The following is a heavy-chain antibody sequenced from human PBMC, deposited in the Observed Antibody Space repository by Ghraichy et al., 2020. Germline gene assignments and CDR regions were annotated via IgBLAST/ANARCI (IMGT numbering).Heavy chain of an antibody. CDR1: GFTFSSYA. CDR2: ISGSGGST. J-gene: IGHJ6*02. D-gene: IGHD4-11*01. Sequence: GGSLRLSCAASGFTFSSYAMSWVRQAPGKGLEWVSVISGSGGSTSYADSVKGRFTVSRDNSKNTLYLQMNSLRAEDTAVYYCAKVATVNYYYGMDVWGQGTTVTVSS. CDR3: AKVATVNYYYGMDV. V-gene: IGHV3-23*01.